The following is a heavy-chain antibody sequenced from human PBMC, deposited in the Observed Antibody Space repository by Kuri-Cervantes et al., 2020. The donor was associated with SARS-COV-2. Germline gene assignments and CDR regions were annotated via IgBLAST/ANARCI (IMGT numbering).Heavy chain of an antibody. Sequence: ASVPVSCMSPGGTFSSYAISWVRQAPGQGLEWMGWINPNSGGTNYAQKFQGRVTMTRDTSISTAYMELSRLRSVDTAVDYCARGGRAARPSPFDHLCQGTLVTVSS. CDR3: ARGGRAARPSPFDH. D-gene: IGHD6-13*01. CDR1: GGTFSSYA. J-gene: IGHJ4*02. CDR2: INPNSGGT. V-gene: IGHV1-2*02.